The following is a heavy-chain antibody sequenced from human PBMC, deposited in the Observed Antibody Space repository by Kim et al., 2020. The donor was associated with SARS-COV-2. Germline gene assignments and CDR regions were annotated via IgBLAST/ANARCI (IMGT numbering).Heavy chain of an antibody. Sequence: SETLSLTCTVSGGSINNYYWSWIRQPPGKGLEWIGYIYDSGSTNYNPSLKSRVTMSVDTSKNQLSLKLNSVTAADTAVYYCARATTVTAFFDYWGQGTLVTVSS. J-gene: IGHJ4*02. V-gene: IGHV4-59*01. CDR3: ARATTVTAFFDY. CDR2: IYDSGST. D-gene: IGHD4-17*01. CDR1: GGSINNYY.